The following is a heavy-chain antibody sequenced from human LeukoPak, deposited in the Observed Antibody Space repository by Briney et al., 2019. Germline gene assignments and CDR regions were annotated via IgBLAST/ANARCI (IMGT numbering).Heavy chain of an antibody. Sequence: SETLSLTCAVSGGSISSGGYSWSWIRQPPGKGLEWIGYIYHSGSTYYNPSLKSRVTISVDRSKNQFSLKLSSVTAADTAVYYCARGAYYDSSGYGLDYWGQGTLVTVSS. J-gene: IGHJ4*02. V-gene: IGHV4-30-2*01. D-gene: IGHD3-22*01. CDR2: IYHSGST. CDR3: ARGAYYDSSGYGLDY. CDR1: GGSISSGGYS.